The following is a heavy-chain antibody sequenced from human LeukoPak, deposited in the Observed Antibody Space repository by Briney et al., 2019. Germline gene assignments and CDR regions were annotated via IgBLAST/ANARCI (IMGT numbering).Heavy chain of an antibody. V-gene: IGHV1-18*01. D-gene: IGHD3-22*01. J-gene: IGHJ4*02. CDR2: IRGYNGNT. CDR1: GYTFTSYG. CDR3: ARDPHDSTGYWPTDS. Sequence: ASVKVSCRASGYTFTSYGISWVRQAPGQGLEWMGWIRGYNGNTNYAQKLRGRVTMTTDTSTSTAYMELRSLRSDDTAVYYCARDPHDSTGYWPTDSWGQGTLVTVSS.